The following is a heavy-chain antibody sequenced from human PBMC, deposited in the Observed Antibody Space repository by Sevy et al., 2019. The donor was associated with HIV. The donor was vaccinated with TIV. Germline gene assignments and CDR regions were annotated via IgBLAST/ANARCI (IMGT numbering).Heavy chain of an antibody. V-gene: IGHV4-59*13. D-gene: IGHD3-9*01. Sequence: SETLSLTCTVFGASLSTYYWNWIRQPPGKGLEWIGYIDHTGSTNYNSSLKSRVTISIDTSQNHFSLNLNSVTAADTAVYYCARSPYDILTGSSDSFDYWGQGSLVTVSS. CDR2: IDHTGST. CDR1: GASLSTYY. J-gene: IGHJ4*02. CDR3: ARSPYDILTGSSDSFDY.